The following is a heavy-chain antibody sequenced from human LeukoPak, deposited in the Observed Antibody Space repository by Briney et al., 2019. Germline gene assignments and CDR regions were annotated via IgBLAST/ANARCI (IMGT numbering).Heavy chain of an antibody. CDR1: GGSIRSYY. CDR3: ARGHRGGGSYSYYYYYMDV. Sequence: SETLSLTCTVSGGSIRSYYWSWIRQPPGKGLEWIGYIYYSGSTNYNPSLKSRVTISVDTSKNQFSLKLSSVTAADTAVYYCARGHRGGGSYSYYYYYMDVWGKGTTVTVSS. D-gene: IGHD1-26*01. CDR2: IYYSGST. V-gene: IGHV4-59*01. J-gene: IGHJ6*03.